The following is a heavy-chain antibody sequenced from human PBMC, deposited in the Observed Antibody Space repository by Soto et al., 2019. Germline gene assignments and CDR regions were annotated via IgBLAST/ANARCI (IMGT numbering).Heavy chain of an antibody. J-gene: IGHJ4*02. V-gene: IGHV1-18*01. CDR1: GYTFTSYG. D-gene: IGHD6-13*01. CDR3: ARDGIAATTTLDY. Sequence: QVQLVQSGAEVKKPGASVRVSCKASGYTFTSYGISWVRQAPGQGLEWMGWISAYNGNTNYAQNLQGRVTVTTDTSTSTAYMELWCLRSDDTAVYCCARDGIAATTTLDYWGQGTLVTVSS. CDR2: ISAYNGNT.